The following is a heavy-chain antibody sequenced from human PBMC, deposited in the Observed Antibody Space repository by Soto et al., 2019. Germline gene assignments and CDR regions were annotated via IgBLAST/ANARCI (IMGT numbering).Heavy chain of an antibody. CDR1: GGFFSGYY. CDR3: ARGLKFLEWPLYVRWFDP. J-gene: IGHJ5*02. D-gene: IGHD3-3*01. Sequence: LSLTCAVYGGFFSGYYWSWIRQPPGKGLEWIGEINHSGSTNYNPSLKSRVTISVDTSKNQFSLKLSSVTAADTAVYYCARGLKFLEWPLYVRWFDPWGQGTLVTVSS. CDR2: INHSGST. V-gene: IGHV4-34*01.